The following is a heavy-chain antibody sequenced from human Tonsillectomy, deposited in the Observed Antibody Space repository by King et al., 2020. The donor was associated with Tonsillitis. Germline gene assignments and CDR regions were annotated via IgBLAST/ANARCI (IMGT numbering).Heavy chain of an antibody. CDR2: IKSKTDGGTT. J-gene: IGHJ3*02. CDR1: GFTFSNAW. D-gene: IGHD3-22*01. V-gene: IGHV3-15*07. Sequence: QLVQSGGGLVKPGGSLRISCAASGFTFSNAWMNWVRQAPGKGLEWVGRIKSKTDGGTTDYAAPVKGRFTISRDDSKKQLYLQMNSLKTEDTAVYYCTTGHYYDSSGDAFDIWGQGTMVTVSS. CDR3: TTGHYYDSSGDAFDI.